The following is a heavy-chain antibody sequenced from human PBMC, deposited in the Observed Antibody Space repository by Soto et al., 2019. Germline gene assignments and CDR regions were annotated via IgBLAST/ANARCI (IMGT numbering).Heavy chain of an antibody. Sequence: ASVKVSCKASGYTFTSYDINWVLQATGQGLEWMGWMNPNSGNTGYAQKFQGRVTMTRNTSISTAYMELSSLRSEDTAVYYCATYCSGGSCYSGISYYYYYMDVWGKGTTVTVSS. V-gene: IGHV1-8*01. D-gene: IGHD2-15*01. CDR2: MNPNSGNT. CDR1: GYTFTSYD. J-gene: IGHJ6*03. CDR3: ATYCSGGSCYSGISYYYYYMDV.